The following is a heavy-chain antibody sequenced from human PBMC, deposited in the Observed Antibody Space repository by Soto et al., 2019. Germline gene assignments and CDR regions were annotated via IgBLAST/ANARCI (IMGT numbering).Heavy chain of an antibody. J-gene: IGHJ6*02. Sequence: GESLKISCKGSGYSFTSYWIGWVRQMPGKGLEWMGIIYPGDSDTRYSPSFQGKVTISADKSISTAYLQWSSLKASDTAMYYCARPPIDTAMATSLGIDVWGQGTTVTVSS. CDR2: IYPGDSDT. D-gene: IGHD5-18*01. V-gene: IGHV5-51*01. CDR3: ARPPIDTAMATSLGIDV. CDR1: GYSFTSYW.